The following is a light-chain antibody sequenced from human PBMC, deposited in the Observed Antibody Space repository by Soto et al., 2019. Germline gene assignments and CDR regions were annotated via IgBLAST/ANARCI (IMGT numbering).Light chain of an antibody. CDR3: QQYNNWPPVT. Sequence: EIVMTQSPATLSVSPGERATLSCRASQRVSSDLAWYQQKPGQAPRLLIYYASTRATGIPARFSGSGSGTEFTLTISSLQSEDFAVYYCQQYNNWPPVTFGQGTKLEIK. J-gene: IGKJ2*01. V-gene: IGKV3-15*01. CDR2: YAS. CDR1: QRVSSD.